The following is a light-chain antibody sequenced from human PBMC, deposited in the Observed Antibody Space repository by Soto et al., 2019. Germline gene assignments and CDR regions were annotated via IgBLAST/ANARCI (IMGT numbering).Light chain of an antibody. J-gene: IGKJ2*01. Sequence: VLTQSPGILSLSPGDRATLSCRSSQRVSGSSLAWYQQKPGQAPRVLFYGATTRATGVPDRFSANGSGADLPLTIRRMEPGDFGVYHCQQYGHSPSFGPGKKLEI. CDR3: QQYGHSPS. CDR1: QRVSGSS. V-gene: IGKV3-20*01. CDR2: GAT.